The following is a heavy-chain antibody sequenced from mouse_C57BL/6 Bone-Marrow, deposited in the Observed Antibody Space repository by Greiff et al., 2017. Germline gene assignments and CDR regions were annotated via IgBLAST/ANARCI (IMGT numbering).Heavy chain of an antibody. D-gene: IGHD1-1*01. CDR3: ARLYYGSSLAWFAY. V-gene: IGHV5-6*01. CDR1: GFTFSSYG. Sequence: EVQVVESGGDLVKPGGSLKLSCAASGFTFSSYGMSWVRQTPDKRLEWVATISSGGSYTSYPDSVKGRFTISRDNAKNTLYLQMSSLKSEDTAMYYCARLYYGSSLAWFAYWGQGTLVTVSA. CDR2: ISSGGSYT. J-gene: IGHJ3*01.